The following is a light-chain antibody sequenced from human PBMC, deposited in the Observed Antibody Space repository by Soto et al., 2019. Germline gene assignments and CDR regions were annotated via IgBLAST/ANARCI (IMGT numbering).Light chain of an antibody. Sequence: QSALTQPASVSGSPGQSITISCTGTSSDVGTYNYVSWYQQHPGKAPKLIIYDVSTRPSGLSNRFSGSKSGSTASLTISGLQAEDEADYFCSSYASTSTLVVFGGGTKLTVL. J-gene: IGLJ2*01. CDR3: SSYASTSTLVV. CDR1: SSDVGTYNY. CDR2: DVS. V-gene: IGLV2-14*01.